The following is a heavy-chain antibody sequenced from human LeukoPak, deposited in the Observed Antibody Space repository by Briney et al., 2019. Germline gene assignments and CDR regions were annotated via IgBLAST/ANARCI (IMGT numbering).Heavy chain of an antibody. CDR2: IYSSGST. CDR1: GFSFSRYS. J-gene: IGHJ4*02. D-gene: IGHD3-10*01. Sequence: GGSLRLSCAASGFSFSRYSLSWVRQAPGKGLEWVSVIYSSGSTYYADSVKGRFTISRDNSKNTLYLQMNSLRAEDTAVYYCAKELLWFGELLYRGTLDYWGQGTLVTVSS. V-gene: IGHV3-66*01. CDR3: AKELLWFGELLYRGTLDY.